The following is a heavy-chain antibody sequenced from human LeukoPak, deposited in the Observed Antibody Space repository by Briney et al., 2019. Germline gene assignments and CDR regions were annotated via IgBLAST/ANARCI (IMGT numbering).Heavy chain of an antibody. V-gene: IGHV3-23*01. J-gene: IGHJ4*02. CDR1: GFTFSSYG. D-gene: IGHD3-10*01. CDR2: IIGSGSST. Sequence: GGSLRLSCAASGFTFSSYGMSWVRQAPGKGLQWVSVIIGSGSSTYYADSVKGRFTISRDNARNTLYLQMNSLRAEDTDVYYCAKVLGYYGSGSYFDYWGQGTLVTVSS. CDR3: AKVLGYYGSGSYFDY.